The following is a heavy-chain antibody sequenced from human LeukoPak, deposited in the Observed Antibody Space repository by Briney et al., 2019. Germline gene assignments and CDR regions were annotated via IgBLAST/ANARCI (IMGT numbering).Heavy chain of an antibody. D-gene: IGHD3-22*01. CDR2: ISNSGSTI. Sequence: GGSLRLSCAASGFTFSSYEMNWVRQAPGKGLEWVSYISNSGSTIYYADSVKGRFTISRDNAKNSLYLQMNSLRAEDTAVYYCAREQLLYYYDSSGYNKDDAFDIWGQGTMVTVSS. J-gene: IGHJ3*02. CDR3: AREQLLYYYDSSGYNKDDAFDI. CDR1: GFTFSSYE. V-gene: IGHV3-48*03.